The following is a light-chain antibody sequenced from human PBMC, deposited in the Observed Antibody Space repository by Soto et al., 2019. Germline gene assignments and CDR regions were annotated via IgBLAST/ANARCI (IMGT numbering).Light chain of an antibody. J-gene: IGKJ2*01. V-gene: IGKV3-11*01. Sequence: EIVLTQSPDTLSLSPGEGATLSCRASHAVSVSLVWYRQRPGQSPRLLIHDASNRATGISARFSGSGSGTDFTLTIGSLEAEESALYYCQQRASWPYTSGEGTEVEIK. CDR3: QQRASWPYT. CDR1: HAVSVS. CDR2: DAS.